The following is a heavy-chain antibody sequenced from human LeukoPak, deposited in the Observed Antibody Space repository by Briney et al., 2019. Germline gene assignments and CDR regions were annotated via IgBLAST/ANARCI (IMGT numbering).Heavy chain of an antibody. CDR1: GFTFSSYG. D-gene: IGHD3-3*01. CDR2: IWYDGRNK. V-gene: IGHV3-33*06. Sequence: GRSLRLSCAASGFTFSSYGMHWVRQAPGKGLEWVAVIWYDGRNKYYADSVKGRFTISRDNSKNTLYLQMNSLRAEDTAVYYCAKADRYDFWSGFDYWGQGTLVTVSS. J-gene: IGHJ4*02. CDR3: AKADRYDFWSGFDY.